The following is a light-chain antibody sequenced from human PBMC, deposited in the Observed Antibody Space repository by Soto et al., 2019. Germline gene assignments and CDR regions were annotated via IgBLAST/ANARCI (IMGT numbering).Light chain of an antibody. CDR1: QAVSNY. CDR3: QKYNIAPWT. Sequence: IQMTPSASSLSAYVGYRVSITFRASQAVSNYLAWYQQKPGKVPKLLIYAASTIQSGVPSRFSGSGSGTDFTLTISSLQPEDVATYYCQKYNIAPWTFGQGTKVDI. V-gene: IGKV1-27*01. CDR2: AAS. J-gene: IGKJ1*01.